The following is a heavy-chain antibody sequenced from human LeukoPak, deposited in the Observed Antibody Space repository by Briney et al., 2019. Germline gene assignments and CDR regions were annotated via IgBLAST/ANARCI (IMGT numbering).Heavy chain of an antibody. J-gene: IGHJ5*02. V-gene: IGHV3-7*01. D-gene: IGHD6-13*01. CDR1: GFTFSSYW. CDR2: IKQDGSEK. Sequence: PGGSLRLSCAASGFTFSSYWMSWVRQAPGKGLEWVATIKQDGSEKYYVDSVKGRFTISRDNAKNSLYLQMNSLRAEDTAVYYWARGTQQLIRRHWFDPWGQETLVTVSS. CDR3: ARGTQQLIRRHWFDP.